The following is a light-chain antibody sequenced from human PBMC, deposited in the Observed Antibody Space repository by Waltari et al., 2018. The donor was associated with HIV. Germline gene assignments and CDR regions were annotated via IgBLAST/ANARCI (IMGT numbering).Light chain of an antibody. CDR3: QQYNNWPQT. CDR1: QSVSSN. CDR2: GAS. V-gene: IGKV3-15*01. J-gene: IGKJ1*01. Sequence: EIVMTQSPATLSVSPGARATLSCRASQSVSSNLAWYQQKPGQAPRLLIYGASTRATGIPARFSGSGYGTEFTLTISSLQSEDFAVYYCQQYNNWPQTFGQGTKVEIK.